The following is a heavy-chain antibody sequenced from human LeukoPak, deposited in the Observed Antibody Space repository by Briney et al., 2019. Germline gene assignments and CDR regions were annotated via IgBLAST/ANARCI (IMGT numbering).Heavy chain of an antibody. CDR1: GGSISSYY. Sequence: SETLSLTCTVSGGSISSYYWSWIRQPPGKGLEWIGYIYYSGSTNYNPSLKSRVTISVDTSKNQFSLKLSSVTAADTAVYYCARVYYGDYVAYYYYYMDVWDKGTTVTVSS. V-gene: IGHV4-59*01. CDR2: IYYSGST. CDR3: ARVYYGDYVAYYYYYMDV. D-gene: IGHD4-17*01. J-gene: IGHJ6*03.